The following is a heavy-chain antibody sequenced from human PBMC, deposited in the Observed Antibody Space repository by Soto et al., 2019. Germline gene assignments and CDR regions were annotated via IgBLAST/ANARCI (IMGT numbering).Heavy chain of an antibody. J-gene: IGHJ4*02. V-gene: IGHV3-7*03. CDR1: GFTFNTLW. D-gene: IGHD2-15*01. CDR3: ARDFATHCSGSTCYPYAY. Sequence: LRLSCAASGFTFNTLWMSWVRQSPGKGLEWVANIKHDGSETYYADSVKGRFTISRDNAKNSLFLQMNTLRTEDTAVYYCARDFATHCSGSTCYPYAYWGQGALVTVSS. CDR2: IKHDGSET.